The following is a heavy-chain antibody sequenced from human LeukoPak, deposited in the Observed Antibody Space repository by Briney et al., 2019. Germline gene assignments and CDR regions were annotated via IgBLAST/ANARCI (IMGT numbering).Heavy chain of an antibody. V-gene: IGHV1-2*02. CDR1: GYTFSDYY. J-gene: IGHJ5*02. D-gene: IGHD1-1*01. CDR3: ARDVSRVQILRWFYP. CDR2: IIPNSGGT. Sequence: GASVKVSCKASGYTFSDYYIHWVRQAPGQGLEWMGWIIPNSGGTNYAQKFQGRVTLTRDTSISTAYMELSSLRSDDTAVYYCARDVSRVQILRWFYPWGQGTLVTVSS.